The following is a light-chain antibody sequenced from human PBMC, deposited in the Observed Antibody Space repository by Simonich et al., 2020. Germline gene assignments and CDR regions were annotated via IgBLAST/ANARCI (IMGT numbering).Light chain of an antibody. V-gene: IGLV2-14*03. Sequence: QSALTQPASVSVSPGQSITISCTGTSSDVGGYNSVSWYQQHPGKAPKRMIYDVSNRPSGVSNRFSGSKSGNTAYLTISGLQAEDEADYYCSSYTSSSTGVFGGGTKLTVL. CDR3: SSYTSSSTGV. CDR2: DVS. CDR1: SSDVGGYNS. J-gene: IGLJ3*02.